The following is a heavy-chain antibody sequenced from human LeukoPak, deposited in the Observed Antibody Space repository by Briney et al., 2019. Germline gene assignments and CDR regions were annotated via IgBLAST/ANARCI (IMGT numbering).Heavy chain of an antibody. D-gene: IGHD2-2*01. V-gene: IGHV3-23*01. CDR3: ANRRYCGSMSCLDD. CDR1: GFTFSSYW. CDR2: ISRDGTTT. J-gene: IGHJ4*02. Sequence: GGSLRLSCTASGFTFSSYWMSWVRQAPGKGLEWVSAISRDGTTTYYAASVKGRFAVSRDNSKTTVYVEMNSLRVEDTAVYYCANRRYCGSMSCLDDWGQGNLVTVSS.